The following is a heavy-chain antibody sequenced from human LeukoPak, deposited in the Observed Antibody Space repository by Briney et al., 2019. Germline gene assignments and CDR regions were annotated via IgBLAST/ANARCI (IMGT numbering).Heavy chain of an antibody. D-gene: IGHD3-22*01. V-gene: IGHV4-39*07. Sequence: SETLSLTCTVSGGSISSSSYYWGWIRQPPGKGLEWIGSIYYSGSTYYNPSLKSRVTISVDTSKNQFSLKLSSVTAADTAVYYCARVPLTYYYDSSGPYYFDYWGQGTLVTVSS. CDR2: IYYSGST. CDR1: GGSISSSSYY. CDR3: ARVPLTYYYDSSGPYYFDY. J-gene: IGHJ4*02.